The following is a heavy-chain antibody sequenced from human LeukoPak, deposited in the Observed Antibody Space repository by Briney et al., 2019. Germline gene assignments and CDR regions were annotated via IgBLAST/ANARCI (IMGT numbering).Heavy chain of an antibody. Sequence: SETLSLTCTVSGDSISGYYWSWIRQPPGKGLEWIGYIYNSGSTNYNPSLKSRVTISVDTSKNQFSLRLSSVTAADTAVYYCARLNDRADAFDIWGQGTMVTVSS. CDR1: GDSISGYY. J-gene: IGHJ3*02. CDR2: IYNSGST. D-gene: IGHD3-22*01. V-gene: IGHV4-59*01. CDR3: ARLNDRADAFDI.